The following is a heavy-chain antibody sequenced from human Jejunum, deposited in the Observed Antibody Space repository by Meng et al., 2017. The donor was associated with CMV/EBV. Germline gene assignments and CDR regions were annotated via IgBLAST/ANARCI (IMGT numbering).Heavy chain of an antibody. CDR1: GDCVSRYTVA. V-gene: IGHV6-1*01. CDR2: TYYRSKWYS. Sequence: LVKPSHTLSLTCAISGDCVSRYTVAWNCIWLSPSRGLDWLVRTYYRSKWYSEYTVSVRSRISITPDTSKNQFSLQLTSVTPDDTAVYYCARGEDSSLDYWGQGTLVTVSS. J-gene: IGHJ4*02. D-gene: IGHD6-13*01. CDR3: ARGEDSSLDY.